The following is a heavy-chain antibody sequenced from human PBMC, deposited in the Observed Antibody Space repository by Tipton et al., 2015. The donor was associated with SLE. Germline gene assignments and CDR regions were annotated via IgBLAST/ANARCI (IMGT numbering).Heavy chain of an antibody. CDR1: GFTFSSYA. V-gene: IGHV3-30-3*01. CDR2: ISYDGSNK. J-gene: IGHJ5*02. D-gene: IGHD1-7*01. Sequence: SLRLSCAASGFTFSSYAMHWVRQAPGKGLEWVAVISYDGSNKYYADSVKGRFTISRDNSKNTLYLQMNSLRAEDTAVYYCARGSKKNSARNWFDPWGQGTLVTVSS. CDR3: ARGSKKNSARNWFDP.